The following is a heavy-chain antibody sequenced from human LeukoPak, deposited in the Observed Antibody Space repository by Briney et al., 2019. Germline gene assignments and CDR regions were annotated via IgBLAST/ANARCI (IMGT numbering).Heavy chain of an antibody. D-gene: IGHD1-14*01. CDR3: AKATRATETDSQDY. CDR2: IYSGGST. Sequence: GGSLRLSCAASGFTVSSNYMSWVRQAPGKGLEWVSVIYSGGSTYYADSVKGRFTISRDNSKNTLYLQMNSLRAEDTAVYYCAKATRATETDSQDYWGQGILVTVSS. J-gene: IGHJ4*02. CDR1: GFTVSSNY. V-gene: IGHV3-53*05.